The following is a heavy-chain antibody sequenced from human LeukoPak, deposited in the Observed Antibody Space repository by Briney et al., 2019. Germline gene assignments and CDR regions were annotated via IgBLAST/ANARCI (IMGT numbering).Heavy chain of an antibody. J-gene: IGHJ6*02. CDR1: GGSISSSNW. CDR3: ARGGYYYGSGSRTYYYYGMDV. Sequence: LSLTCAVSGGSISSSNWWSWVRQAPGKGLEWVAVIWYDGSNKYYADSVKGRFTISRDNSKNTLYLQMNSLRAEDTAVYYCARGGYYYGSGSRTYYYYGMDVWGQGTTVTVSS. CDR2: IWYDGSNK. D-gene: IGHD3-10*01. V-gene: IGHV3-33*08.